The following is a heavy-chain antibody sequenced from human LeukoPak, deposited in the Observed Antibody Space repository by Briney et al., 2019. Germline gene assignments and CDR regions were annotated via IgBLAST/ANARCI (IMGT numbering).Heavy chain of an antibody. CDR3: ARVRAARNWFDP. V-gene: IGHV1-8*03. CDR1: GYTFTSYD. J-gene: IGHJ5*02. D-gene: IGHD4-17*01. Sequence: GASVKVSCKASGYTFTSYDINWVRQAPGQGLEWMGCMNPNSGNTGYAQKFQGRVTITRNTSIRTAYMELSSLRSEDTAVYYCARVRAARNWFDPWGQGTLVTVSS. CDR2: MNPNSGNT.